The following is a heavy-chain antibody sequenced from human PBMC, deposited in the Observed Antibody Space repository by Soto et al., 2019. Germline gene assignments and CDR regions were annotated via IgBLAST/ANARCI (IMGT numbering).Heavy chain of an antibody. CDR3: ARDQPGYSYGYGLGY. CDR1: GFTFSSYS. V-gene: IGHV3-21*01. D-gene: IGHD5-18*01. Sequence: EVQLVESGGGLVKPGGSLRLSCAASGFTFSSYSMNWVRQAPGKGLEWVSSISSSSSYIYYADSVKGRFTISRDNAKNSLYLQMNGLRGEDTAVYYCARDQPGYSYGYGLGYWGQGTLVTVSS. CDR2: ISSSSSYI. J-gene: IGHJ4*02.